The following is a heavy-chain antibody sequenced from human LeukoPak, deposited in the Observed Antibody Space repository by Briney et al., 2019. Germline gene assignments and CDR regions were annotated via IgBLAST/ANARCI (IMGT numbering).Heavy chain of an antibody. CDR3: ARLSRIAAAYYYYMDV. D-gene: IGHD6-13*01. J-gene: IGHJ6*03. CDR2: IYYSGST. CDR1: GGSISSSSYY. Sequence: SETLSLTCTVSGGSISSSSYYWGWIRQPPGKGLEWIGNIYYSGSTNYNPSLKSRVTISVDTSKNQFSLKLSSVTAADTAVYYCARLSRIAAAYYYYMDVWGKGTTVTISS. V-gene: IGHV4-39*07.